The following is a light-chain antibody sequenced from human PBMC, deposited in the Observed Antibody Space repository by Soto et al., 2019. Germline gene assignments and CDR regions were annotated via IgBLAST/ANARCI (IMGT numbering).Light chain of an antibody. CDR3: QQYDNLPWT. Sequence: DIQMTQSPSSLSASVGDRVTITCPASQDISNYLNWYQQKPGKAPKLLNYDASNLETGVPSRFSGSGSGTDFTFTISSLQPEDIATYYCQQYDNLPWTFGQGTKVEIK. J-gene: IGKJ1*01. CDR2: DAS. V-gene: IGKV1-33*01. CDR1: QDISNY.